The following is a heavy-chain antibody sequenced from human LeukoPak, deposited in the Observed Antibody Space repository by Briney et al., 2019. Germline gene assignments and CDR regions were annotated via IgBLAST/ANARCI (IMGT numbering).Heavy chain of an antibody. D-gene: IGHD5-12*01. J-gene: IGHJ4*02. V-gene: IGHV3-23*01. CDR2: ISGRDSTT. Sequence: PGGSLRLSCAASEFTFSSYAMSWVRQAPGKGLGWVSGISGRDSTTYYADSVKGRFTISRENSKNTLYLQMNSLRAEDTAVYYCASEYSGYDYHPDDYWGQGTLVTVSS. CDR3: ASEYSGYDYHPDDY. CDR1: EFTFSSYA.